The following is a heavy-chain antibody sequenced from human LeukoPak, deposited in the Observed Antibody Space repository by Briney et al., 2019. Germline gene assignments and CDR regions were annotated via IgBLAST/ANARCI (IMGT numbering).Heavy chain of an antibody. CDR1: GGSISGYY. CDR3: ARPYNTAWRGGLAH. CDR2: VHNSGNS. J-gene: IGHJ4*02. Sequence: PSETLSLTCTVSGGSISGYYWTWMRQPPGKGLEWIGNVHNSGNSNYNPSLKSRVTISLDTSKDQFSLKLSSVTAADTAVYYCARPYNTAWRGGLAHWGPGTVVTVSS. D-gene: IGHD1-14*01. V-gene: IGHV4-4*09.